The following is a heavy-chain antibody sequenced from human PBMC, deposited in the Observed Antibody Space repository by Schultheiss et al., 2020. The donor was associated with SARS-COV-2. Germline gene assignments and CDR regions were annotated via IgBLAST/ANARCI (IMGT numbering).Heavy chain of an antibody. J-gene: IGHJ3*02. D-gene: IGHD3-16*02. CDR3: AHEGRYPAVNDAFDI. Sequence: SGPTLVKPTQTLTLTCTFSGFSLTSTGVGVGWIRQPPGKALECLALIYWDDDKYYSTSLKTRLTISKDTSKNQVVLTMTNMDPVDTATYYCAHEGRYPAVNDAFDIWGQGTMVTVSS. CDR1: GFSLTSTGVG. CDR2: IYWDDDK. V-gene: IGHV2-70*12.